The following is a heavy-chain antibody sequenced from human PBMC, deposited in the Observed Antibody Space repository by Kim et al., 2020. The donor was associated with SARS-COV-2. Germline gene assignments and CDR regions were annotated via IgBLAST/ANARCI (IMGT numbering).Heavy chain of an antibody. V-gene: IGHV4-34*01. CDR3: ARGLGESRPDY. CDR2: INHSGST. J-gene: IGHJ4*02. Sequence: SETLSLTCAVYGGSFSGYYWSWIRQPPGKGLEWIGEINHSGSTNYNPSLKSRVTISVDTSKNQFSLKLSSVTAADTAVYYCARGLGESRPDYWGQGTLVTVSS. D-gene: IGHD3-16*01. CDR1: GGSFSGYY.